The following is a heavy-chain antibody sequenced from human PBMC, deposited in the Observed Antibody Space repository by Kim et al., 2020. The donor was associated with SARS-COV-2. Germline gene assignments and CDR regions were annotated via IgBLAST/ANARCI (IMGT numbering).Heavy chain of an antibody. D-gene: IGHD3-10*01. Sequence: GESLKISCKGSGYSFTSYWIGWVRQMPGKGLEWMGIIYPGDSDTRYSPSFQGQVTISADKSISTAYLQWSSLKASDTAMYYCARQYGSGKNYYYYGMDVWGQATTVTVSS. J-gene: IGHJ6*02. CDR2: IYPGDSDT. CDR3: ARQYGSGKNYYYYGMDV. CDR1: GYSFTSYW. V-gene: IGHV5-51*01.